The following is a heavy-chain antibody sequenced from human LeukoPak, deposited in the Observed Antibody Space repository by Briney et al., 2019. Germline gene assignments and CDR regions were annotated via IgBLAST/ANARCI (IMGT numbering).Heavy chain of an antibody. CDR2: VSGYTGNT. CDR1: GYSFTTYG. D-gene: IGHD2-2*01. J-gene: IGHJ4*02. Sequence: ASVKVSCKTSGYSFTTYGVSWVRQAPGQGLEWMGWVSGYTGNTKYAERFQGRVTMTTDTSTSTGYLELTSLRSDDTAVYYCARGEVSASLYYFDFCGKGPLAPVS. V-gene: IGHV1-18*01. CDR3: ARGEVSASLYYFDF.